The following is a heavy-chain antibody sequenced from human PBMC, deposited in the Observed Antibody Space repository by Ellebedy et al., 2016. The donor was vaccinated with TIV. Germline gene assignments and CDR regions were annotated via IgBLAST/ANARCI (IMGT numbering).Heavy chain of an antibody. CDR2: ISAYNGNT. V-gene: IGHV1-18*01. Sequence: ASVKVSCXASGYTFTSYGISWVRQAPGQGLEWMGWISAYNGNTNYAQKLQGRVTMTTDTSTSTAYMELRSLRSDDTAVYYCARGGPRWGYRENAFDIWGQGTMVTVSS. CDR1: GYTFTSYG. CDR3: ARGGPRWGYRENAFDI. D-gene: IGHD2-2*02. J-gene: IGHJ3*02.